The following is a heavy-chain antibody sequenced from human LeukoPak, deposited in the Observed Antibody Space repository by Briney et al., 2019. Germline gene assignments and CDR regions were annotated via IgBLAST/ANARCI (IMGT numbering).Heavy chain of an antibody. D-gene: IGHD3-10*01. CDR2: VSYDGSNK. CDR1: GFTFSSYG. CDR3: AKAEKGSGSDGYYYGMDV. J-gene: IGHJ6*02. V-gene: IGHV3-30*18. Sequence: GRSLRLSCAASGFTFSSYGMHWVRQAPGKGLEWVAVVSYDGSNKYYADSVKGRFTISRDNSKNTLYLQMNSLRAEDTAVYYCAKAEKGSGSDGYYYGMDVWGQGTTVTVSS.